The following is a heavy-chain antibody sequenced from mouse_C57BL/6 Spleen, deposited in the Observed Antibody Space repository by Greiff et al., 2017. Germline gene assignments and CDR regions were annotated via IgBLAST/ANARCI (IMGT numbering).Heavy chain of an antibody. Sequence: VQLKESGPELVKPGASVKMSCKASGYTFTDYYMHWVKQKPGKGLEWIGEIYPGSGNTYYNEKFKGKATLTADTSSSTAYMQLSSLTSEDSAVYFCASVFDVWGTGTTVTVSS. J-gene: IGHJ1*03. CDR2: YPGSGNTY. CDR3: SVFDV. V-gene: IGHV1-83*01. CDR1: YTFTDYYM.